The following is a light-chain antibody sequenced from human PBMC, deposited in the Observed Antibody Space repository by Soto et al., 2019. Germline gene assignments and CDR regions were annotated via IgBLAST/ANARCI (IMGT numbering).Light chain of an antibody. J-gene: IGKJ2*01. Sequence: ESMLTQSPGTLSLSPGERATLSCRASQSVSTRYLAWYQQKPGQAPRLLIYGASIGATGIPDRFSGSGSGTDLTLTISRLEPEDFAVYYCHQFGSSPPAFTFGQGTKLEI. CDR3: HQFGSSPPAFT. V-gene: IGKV3-20*01. CDR2: GAS. CDR1: QSVSTRY.